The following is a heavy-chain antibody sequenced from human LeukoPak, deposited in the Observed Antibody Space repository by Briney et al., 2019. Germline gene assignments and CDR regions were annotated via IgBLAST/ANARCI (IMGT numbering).Heavy chain of an antibody. CDR3: ARDGSYGGFDY. CDR2: MKQDGREK. J-gene: IGHJ4*02. V-gene: IGHV3-7*01. CDR1: GFTFSSYA. Sequence: HPGGSLRLSCAASGFTFSSYAMSWVRQAPGTGLEWVANMKQDGREKYYVDSVKGRFTISRDNAKNSLYLQMNSLRAEDTAVYYCARDGSYGGFDYWGQGTLVTVSS. D-gene: IGHD5-18*01.